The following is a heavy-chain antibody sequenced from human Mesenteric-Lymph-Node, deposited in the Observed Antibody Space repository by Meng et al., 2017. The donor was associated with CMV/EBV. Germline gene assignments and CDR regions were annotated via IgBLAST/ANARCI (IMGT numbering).Heavy chain of an antibody. Sequence: GGSLRLSCAASGFSVSTNYMSWVRQAPGKGLEWVSSISGIGGSTYYADSVKGRFTISRDNSKNTLYLQMNSLRAEDTAVYYCAKEIRRGWYGVDCWGQGTLVTVSS. J-gene: IGHJ4*02. V-gene: IGHV3-23*01. CDR1: GFSVSTNY. CDR2: ISGIGGST. D-gene: IGHD6-19*01. CDR3: AKEIRRGWYGVDC.